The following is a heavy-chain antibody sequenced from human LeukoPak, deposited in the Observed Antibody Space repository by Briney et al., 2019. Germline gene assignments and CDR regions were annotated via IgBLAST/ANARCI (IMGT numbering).Heavy chain of an antibody. CDR3: ARARPDSSGWYQRPFDY. D-gene: IGHD6-19*01. V-gene: IGHV1-46*01. J-gene: IGHJ4*02. CDR2: INPSAGGI. CDR1: GYSFTSYF. Sequence: ASVKVSCKASGYSFTSYFMHWVRQAPGQGLEWMGIINPSAGGIDYAQKFQGRITMTRDTSTSTVYMELRSLRSEDTAVYYCARARPDSSGWYQRPFDYWGQGTLVTVSS.